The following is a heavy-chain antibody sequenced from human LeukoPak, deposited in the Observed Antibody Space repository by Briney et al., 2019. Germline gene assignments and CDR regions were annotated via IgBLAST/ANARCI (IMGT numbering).Heavy chain of an antibody. CDR1: GFSFSHYW. V-gene: IGHV3-74*01. CDR2: VDNDGSGT. J-gene: IGHJ4*02. CDR3: ARSQRGYSYGEH. Sequence: GRSLRLSCAASGFSFSHYWMHWVREVPGKGLVWVSRVDNDGSGTTYADSVKGRFTISRDNDKNTVYLQMNSLRAEDTAVYCCARSQRGYSYGEHWGQGTPVTVSS. D-gene: IGHD5-18*01.